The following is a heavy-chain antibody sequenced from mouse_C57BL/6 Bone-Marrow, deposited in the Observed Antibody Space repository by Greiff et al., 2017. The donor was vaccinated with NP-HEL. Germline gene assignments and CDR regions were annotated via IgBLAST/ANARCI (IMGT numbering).Heavy chain of an antibody. Sequence: VQLQQSGAELVRPGASVKLSCTASGFNIKDDYMHWVKQRPEQGLEWIGWIDPENGDTEYASKFQGKATITADTSSNTAYLQLSSLTSEDTAVYYCTTYSNYAMDYGGQGTSVTVAS. CDR1: GFNIKDDY. J-gene: IGHJ4*01. V-gene: IGHV14-4*01. CDR3: TTYSNYAMDY. CDR2: IDPENGDT. D-gene: IGHD2-5*01.